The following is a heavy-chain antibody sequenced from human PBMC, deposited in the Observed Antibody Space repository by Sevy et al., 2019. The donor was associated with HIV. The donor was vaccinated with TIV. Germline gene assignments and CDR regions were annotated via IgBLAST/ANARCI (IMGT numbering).Heavy chain of an antibody. V-gene: IGHV2-5*02. CDR3: AHRAHYYDSSGYYPNYFDY. J-gene: IGHJ4*02. CDR2: ISWDDDK. CDR1: GFSLSTSGVG. Sequence: SGPTLVNPTQTLTLTCTFSGFSLSTSGVGVGWIRQPPGKALEWLALISWDDDKRYSPSLKSRLTITKDTSKNQVVLTMTNMDPVDTATYYCAHRAHYYDSSGYYPNYFDYWGQGTLVTVSS. D-gene: IGHD3-22*01.